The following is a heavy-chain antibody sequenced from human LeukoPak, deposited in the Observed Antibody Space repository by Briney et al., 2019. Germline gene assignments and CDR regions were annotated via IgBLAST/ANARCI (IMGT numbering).Heavy chain of an antibody. CDR2: INPNSGGT. J-gene: IGHJ4*02. V-gene: IGHV1-2*02. CDR3: ARDIAAAGTDY. Sequence: ASVKVSCKASGYTFTGYYMHWVRQAPGQGLEWMGWINPNSGGTNHAQKFQGRVTMTRDTSISTAYMELSRLRSDDTAVYYCARDIAAAGTDYWGQGTLVTVSS. CDR1: GYTFTGYY. D-gene: IGHD6-13*01.